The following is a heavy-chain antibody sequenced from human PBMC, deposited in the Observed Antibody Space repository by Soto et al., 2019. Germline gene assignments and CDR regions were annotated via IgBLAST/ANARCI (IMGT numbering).Heavy chain of an antibody. CDR2: IHHSGST. J-gene: IGHJ6*03. Sequence: QVQLQESGPGLVKPSGTLSLTCAVSGGSVTISNWWSWVRQTPGKGLEWIGQIHHSGSTNYNPSLTSRVTISVDKSKNQSSLEMKSVTAADTAVYYWARGGYYFYMDVWGKGTTVTVSS. D-gene: IGHD1-26*01. V-gene: IGHV4-4*02. CDR3: ARGGYYFYMDV. CDR1: GGSVTISNW.